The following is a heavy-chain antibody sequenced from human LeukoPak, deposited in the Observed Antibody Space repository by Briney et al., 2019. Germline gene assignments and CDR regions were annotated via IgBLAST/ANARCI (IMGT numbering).Heavy chain of an antibody. CDR3: ARGYSSSWSYDFDY. CDR2: IYYSGST. V-gene: IGHV4-39*07. D-gene: IGHD6-13*01. CDR1: GGSISSSIYY. J-gene: IGHJ4*02. Sequence: SETLSLTCTVSGGSISSSIYYWGWIRQPPGKGLEWIGSIYYSGSTYYNPSLKSRVTISVDTSKNQFSLKLSSVTAADTAVYYCARGYSSSWSYDFDYWGQGTLVTVSS.